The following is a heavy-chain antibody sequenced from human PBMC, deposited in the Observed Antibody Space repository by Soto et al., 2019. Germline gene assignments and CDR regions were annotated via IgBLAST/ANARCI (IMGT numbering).Heavy chain of an antibody. Sequence: ASVKVSCRASGYTFTSYDINWVRQATGQGLEWMGWMNPNSGNTGYAQKFQGRVTMTRNTSISTAYMELSSRRAEDTAVYYCSVGAAIYIAGGYLGQGILVTVCS. CDR3: SVGAAIYIAGGY. D-gene: IGHD6-13*01. V-gene: IGHV1-8*01. J-gene: IGHJ4*02. CDR2: MNPNSGNT. CDR1: GYTFTSYD.